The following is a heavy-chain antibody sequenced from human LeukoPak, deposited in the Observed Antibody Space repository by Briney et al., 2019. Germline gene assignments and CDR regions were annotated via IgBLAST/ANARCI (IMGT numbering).Heavy chain of an antibody. D-gene: IGHD6-6*01. Sequence: SETLSLTCAVSGGSIRNSSFYWGWIRQPPGKGLEWIGEINHSGSTNYSPSLKSRVTISVDTSKNQFSLKLSSVTAADTAVYYCARGQRIAARRYFDYWGQGTLVTVSS. CDR2: INHSGST. J-gene: IGHJ4*02. CDR1: GGSIRNSSFY. CDR3: ARGQRIAARRYFDY. V-gene: IGHV4-39*07.